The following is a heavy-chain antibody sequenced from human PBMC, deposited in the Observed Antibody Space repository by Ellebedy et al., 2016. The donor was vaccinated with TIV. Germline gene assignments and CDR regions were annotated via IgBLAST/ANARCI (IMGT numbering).Heavy chain of an antibody. D-gene: IGHD1-26*01. CDR1: GFTFSSYG. Sequence: GGSLRLSXAASGFTFSSYGMHWVRQAPGKGLEWVAVISYDGSNKYYADSVKDRFTISRDNSKNTLYLQMNSLRAEDTAVYYCARGMSGSYSGSFDYWGQGTLVTVSS. CDR3: ARGMSGSYSGSFDY. CDR2: ISYDGSNK. J-gene: IGHJ4*02. V-gene: IGHV3-30*19.